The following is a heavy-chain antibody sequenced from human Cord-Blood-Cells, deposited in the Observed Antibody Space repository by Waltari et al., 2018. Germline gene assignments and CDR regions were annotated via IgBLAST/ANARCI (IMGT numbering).Heavy chain of an antibody. CDR1: GGTFTSYA. CDR3: ARLLIAAAGTPNFGYFDL. CDR2: IIPIFGTA. D-gene: IGHD6-13*01. J-gene: IGHJ2*01. V-gene: IGHV1-69*01. Sequence: KKPGSSVKVSCKASGGTFTSYAISWVRQAPGQGLEWMGGIIPIFGTANYAQKFQGRVTITADESTSTAYMELSSLRSEDTAVYYCARLLIAAAGTPNFGYFDLWGRGTLVTVSS.